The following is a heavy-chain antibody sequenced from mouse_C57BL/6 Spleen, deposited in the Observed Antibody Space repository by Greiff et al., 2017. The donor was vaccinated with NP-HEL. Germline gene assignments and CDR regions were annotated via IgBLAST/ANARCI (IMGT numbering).Heavy chain of an antibody. CDR3: ARGGGYYYGSSAPLAY. J-gene: IGHJ3*01. Sequence: VQLQQPGAELVRPGSSVKLSCKASGYTFTSYWMHWVKQRPIQGLEWIGNIDPSDSETHYNQKFKDKATLTVDKSSSTAYMQLSSLTSEDSAVYYCARGGGYYYGSSAPLAYWGQGTLVTVSA. CDR1: GYTFTSYW. V-gene: IGHV1-52*01. CDR2: IDPSDSET. D-gene: IGHD1-1*01.